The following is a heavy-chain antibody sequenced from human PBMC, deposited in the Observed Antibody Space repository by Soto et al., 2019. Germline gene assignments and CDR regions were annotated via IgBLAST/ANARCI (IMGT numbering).Heavy chain of an antibody. V-gene: IGHV3-15*07. CDR1: GLPISNAW. CDR3: TTGSVEGV. D-gene: IGHD2-15*01. Sequence: EVQLVESGGGLIQPGGALRLSCAASGLPISNAWMNWVRQAPGKGLEWVGRIKTKSGGGPTDYAAAVKGRFTVSRDDSKNTLSLQMNSLKTEDTAVYYCTTGSVEGVWGQGTTVTVSS. J-gene: IGHJ6*02. CDR2: IKTKSGGGPT.